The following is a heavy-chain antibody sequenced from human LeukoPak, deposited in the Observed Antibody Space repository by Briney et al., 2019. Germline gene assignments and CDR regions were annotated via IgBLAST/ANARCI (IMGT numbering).Heavy chain of an antibody. D-gene: IGHD1-7*01. V-gene: IGHV1-2*02. CDR1: GYTFTRYY. J-gene: IGHJ5*02. Sequence: ASVKASCKASGYTFTRYYIHWLRQAPGQGLEWLGWLNPNTGGTSYAQKFEGRVTMTSDTSISAAYLELSSLTSDDTATYYCAKSLAGTTVFWWFDPWGQGTLVTVSS. CDR2: LNPNTGGT. CDR3: AKSLAGTTVFWWFDP.